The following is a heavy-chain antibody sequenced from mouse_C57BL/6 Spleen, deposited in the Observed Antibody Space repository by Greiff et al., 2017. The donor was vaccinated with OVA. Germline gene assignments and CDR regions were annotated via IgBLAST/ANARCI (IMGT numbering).Heavy chain of an antibody. J-gene: IGHJ2*01. V-gene: IGHV1-59*01. Sequence: FTSYWMHWVKQRPGQGLEWIGVIDPSDSYTNYNQKFKGKATLTVDTSSSTAYMQLSSLTSEDSAVYYCARFGSSYVDYWGQGTTLTVSS. CDR1: FTSYW. CDR2: IDPSDSYT. D-gene: IGHD1-1*01. CDR3: ARFGSSYVDY.